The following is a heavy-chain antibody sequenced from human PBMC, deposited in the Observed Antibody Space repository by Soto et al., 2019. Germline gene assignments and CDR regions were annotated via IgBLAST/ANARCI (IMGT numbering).Heavy chain of an antibody. J-gene: IGHJ6*02. CDR1: GFTFSSYW. CDR2: INSGGSST. D-gene: IGHD2-15*01. CDR3: AQRNCSGGSCYSSWFYYYGMDV. V-gene: IGHV3-74*01. Sequence: PGGSLRLSCAASGFTFSSYWMHWVRQAPGKGLVWVSRINSGGSSTNYADSVKGRFTISRDNAKNTLYLQMNSLRAEDTAVYYCAQRNCSGGSCYSSWFYYYGMDVWGQGTTVTVSS.